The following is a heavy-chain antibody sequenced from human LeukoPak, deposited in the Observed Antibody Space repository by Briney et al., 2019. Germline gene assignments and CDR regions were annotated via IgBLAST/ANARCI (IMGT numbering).Heavy chain of an antibody. CDR1: GGSTSSYY. CDR2: IYTSGST. J-gene: IGHJ4*02. Sequence: SETRSLICTVSGGSTSSYYWSWIRQPPGKGLEWIGYIYTSGSTNYNPSLKSRVTISVDTSKNQFSLKLSSVTAADTAVYYCARVGAVDILCPYWGQGTLVSVSS. CDR3: ARVGAVDILCPY. V-gene: IGHV4-4*09.